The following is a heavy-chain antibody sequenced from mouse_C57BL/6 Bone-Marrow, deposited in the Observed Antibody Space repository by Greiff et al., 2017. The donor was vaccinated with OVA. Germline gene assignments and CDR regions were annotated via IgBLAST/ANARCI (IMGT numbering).Heavy chain of an antibody. D-gene: IGHD2-3*01. V-gene: IGHV1-78*01. CDR1: GYTFTDHT. Sequence: VKLQESDAELVKPGASVKISCKVSGYTFTDHTIHWMKQRPEQGLEWIGYIYPRDGSTKYNEKFKGKATLTADKSSSTAYMQLNSLTSEDSAVYFCARSGIYDGYFYAMDYWGQGTSVTVSS. J-gene: IGHJ4*01. CDR2: IYPRDGST. CDR3: ARSGIYDGYFYAMDY.